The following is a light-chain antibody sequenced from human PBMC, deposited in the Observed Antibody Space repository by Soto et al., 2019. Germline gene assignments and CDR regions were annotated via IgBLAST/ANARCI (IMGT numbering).Light chain of an antibody. V-gene: IGLV2-14*01. Sequence: QSALTQPASVSGSPGQSITISCTGTSSDVGGYRYVSWYLQHPGKAPKLMIYEVNNRPSGVSNRFSGSKSGNTASLTISGLQAEDEADYYCTSYMSTPTSVVFGGGTQLTVL. J-gene: IGLJ2*01. CDR1: SSDVGGYRY. CDR2: EVN. CDR3: TSYMSTPTSVV.